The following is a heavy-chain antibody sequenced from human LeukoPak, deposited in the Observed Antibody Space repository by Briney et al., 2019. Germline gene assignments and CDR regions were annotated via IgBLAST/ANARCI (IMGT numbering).Heavy chain of an antibody. D-gene: IGHD3-10*01. CDR3: VRDSYGSGTYFSAH. J-gene: IGHJ4*02. Sequence: PGGSLRLSCAASGLTFSDYYMSWIRQAPGKGLEWVSYISSSDSTIYYADSVKGRFTISRDNAKNSLFLQMNSLRAEDTAVYYCVRDSYGSGTYFSAHWGQGTLVTVSS. CDR2: ISSSDSTI. CDR1: GLTFSDYY. V-gene: IGHV3-11*04.